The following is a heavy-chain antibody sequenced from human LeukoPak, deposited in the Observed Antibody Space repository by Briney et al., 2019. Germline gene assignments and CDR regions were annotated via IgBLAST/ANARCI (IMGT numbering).Heavy chain of an antibody. CDR2: IHYSGST. CDR3: AEVGIRSGAFDI. D-gene: IGHD3-22*01. Sequence: SETLSLTCTVSGVSISSYYWSWIRQPPGKGLEWIGNIHYSGSTNYNPSPKSRVTISVDTSNIHLSLTLRSVTAADTAVYYCAEVGIRSGAFDIWGQGTRVTVSS. CDR1: GVSISSYY. V-gene: IGHV4-59*01. J-gene: IGHJ3*02.